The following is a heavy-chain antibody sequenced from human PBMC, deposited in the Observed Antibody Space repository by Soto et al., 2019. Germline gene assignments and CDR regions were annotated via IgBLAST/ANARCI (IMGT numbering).Heavy chain of an antibody. CDR3: ARDREDIVLVPAAIGDDAFDI. V-gene: IGHV3-7*01. CDR2: IKQDGSEK. D-gene: IGHD2-2*01. Sequence: PGGSLRLSCAAAGFTFSSYWMSWLRQAPGKGQEWVANIKQDGSEKYYVDSVKGRFTISRDNAKNSLYLQMNSLRAEDTAVYYCARDREDIVLVPAAIGDDAFDIWGQGTMVTVSS. CDR1: GFTFSSYW. J-gene: IGHJ3*02.